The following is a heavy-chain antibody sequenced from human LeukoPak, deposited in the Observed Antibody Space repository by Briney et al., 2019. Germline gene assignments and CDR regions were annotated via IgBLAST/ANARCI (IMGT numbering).Heavy chain of an antibody. V-gene: IGHV3-30*02. Sequence: GGSLRLSCAASGFTFRSYGMHWVRQAPGKGLEWVAIIRYDGTNKYYADSVKGRFTISRDNSKNTLYLQMNSLRAEDTAVYYCAKPSLYYYDTSGYYRYWYFDLWGRGTLVTVSS. CDR3: AKPSLYYYDTSGYYRYWYFDL. J-gene: IGHJ2*01. CDR2: IRYDGTNK. CDR1: GFTFRSYG. D-gene: IGHD3-22*01.